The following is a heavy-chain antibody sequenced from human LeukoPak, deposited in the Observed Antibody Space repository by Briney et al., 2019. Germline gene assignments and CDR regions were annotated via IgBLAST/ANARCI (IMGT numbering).Heavy chain of an antibody. CDR1: GFTVSSNY. CDR2: INARGFIT. V-gene: IGHV3-23*01. CDR3: VNHITAMIRGCLDH. Sequence: GGFLRLSCAASGFTVSSNYMSWVRQAPGKGLEWVSAINARGFITYYADSVKGRFTISRDNSKNTLFLQMNSLSVEDTATYYCVNHITAMIRGCLDHWGQGILVSVSS. J-gene: IGHJ4*02. D-gene: IGHD5-18*01.